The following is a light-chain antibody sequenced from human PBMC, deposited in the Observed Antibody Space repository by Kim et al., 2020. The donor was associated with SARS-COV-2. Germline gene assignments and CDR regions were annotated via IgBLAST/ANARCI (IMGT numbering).Light chain of an antibody. CDR1: NMGSNT. Sequence: APGKTARITCGVINMGSNTVHWYQQKPGQAPVLVIFYDSDRPSGIPERFSGSYSANLATLTISRVEAGDEAVYYCQVWDSSSDHVIFGGGTQLTVL. CDR3: QVWDSSSDHVI. J-gene: IGLJ2*01. V-gene: IGLV3-21*04. CDR2: YDS.